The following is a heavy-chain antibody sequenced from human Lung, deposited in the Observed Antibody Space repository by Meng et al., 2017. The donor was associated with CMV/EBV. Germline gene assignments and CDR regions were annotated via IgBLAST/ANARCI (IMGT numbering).Heavy chain of an antibody. CDR3: ARDYDFWKNYLDY. CDR2: INPNSGGT. J-gene: IGHJ4*02. V-gene: IGHV1-2*02. Sequence: CTTSVYTFTDNYIHWGRQAPGQGLECMGWINPNSGGTNYAQKFQGRVTMTRDTSSSTAYMELSSLRSDDTAVYFCARDYDFWKNYLDYWGQGTLVTVSS. CDR1: VYTFTDNY. D-gene: IGHD3-3*01.